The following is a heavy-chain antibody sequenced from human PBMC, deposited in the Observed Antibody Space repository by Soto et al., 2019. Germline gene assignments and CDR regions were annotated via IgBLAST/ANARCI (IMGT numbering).Heavy chain of an antibody. V-gene: IGHV4-30-4*01. CDR1: GGSISSGDYY. D-gene: IGHD4-17*01. J-gene: IGHJ4*02. CDR2: IYYSGST. Sequence: PSETLSLTCTVSGGSISSGDYYWCWIRQPPGKGLEWIGYIYYSGSTYYNPSLKSRVTISVDTSKNQFSLKLSSVTAADTAVYYCARAGFSSADYGGFDYWGQGTLVT. CDR3: ARAGFSSADYGGFDY.